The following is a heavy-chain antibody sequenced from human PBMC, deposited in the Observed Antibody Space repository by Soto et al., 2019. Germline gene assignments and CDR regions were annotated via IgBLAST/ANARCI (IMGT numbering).Heavy chain of an antibody. J-gene: IGHJ4*02. CDR1: GFTFSSYG. CDR2: IWYDGSNK. D-gene: IGHD5-12*01. Sequence: PGGSLRLSCAASGFTFSSYGMHWVRQAPGKGLEWVAVIWYDGSNKYYADSVKGRFTISRDNSKNTLYLQMNSLRAEDTAVYYCVGGGSSGYDYYFDYWGQGTLVTVSS. CDR3: VGGGSSGYDYYFDY. V-gene: IGHV3-33*01.